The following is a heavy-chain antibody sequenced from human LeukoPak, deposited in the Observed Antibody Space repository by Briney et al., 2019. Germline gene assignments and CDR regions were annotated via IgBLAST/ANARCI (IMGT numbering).Heavy chain of an antibody. D-gene: IGHD3-22*01. CDR2: IIPIFGTA. Sequence: EASVKVSCKASGGTFSSYAISWVRQAPGQGLEWMGGIIPIFGTANYAQKFQGRVTITADESTSTAYMELSSLRSEDTAVYYCASGSYYDSSGYYYFDYWGQGTLVTVSS. J-gene: IGHJ4*02. V-gene: IGHV1-69*13. CDR1: GGTFSSYA. CDR3: ASGSYYDSSGYYYFDY.